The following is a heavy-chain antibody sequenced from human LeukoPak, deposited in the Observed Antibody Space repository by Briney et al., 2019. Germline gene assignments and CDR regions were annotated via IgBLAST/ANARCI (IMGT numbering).Heavy chain of an antibody. J-gene: IGHJ5*02. D-gene: IGHD3-3*01. CDR1: GDSVSSNSAA. CDR2: TYYRSKWYN. CDR3: ARGGYYDFWGGYSNWFDP. V-gene: IGHV6-1*01. Sequence: SQTLSLTCAISGDSVSSNSAAWNWIRQSPSRGLEWLGRTYYRSKWYNDYAVSVKSRITINPDTSKNQFSLQLNSVTPEDTAVYYCARGGYYDFWGGYSNWFDPWGQGTLVTVSS.